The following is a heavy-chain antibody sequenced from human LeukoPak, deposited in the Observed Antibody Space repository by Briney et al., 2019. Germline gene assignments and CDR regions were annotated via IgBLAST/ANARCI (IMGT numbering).Heavy chain of an antibody. CDR3: ARDLDRDGSTHFDY. D-gene: IGHD1-1*01. CDR2: ISSSSSTI. Sequence: QAGGSLRLSCAASGFTFSSYSMNWVRQAPGKGLEWVSYISSSSSTIYYADSVKGRFSVSRDNAKNTLYLQMNSLGAEDTAVYYCARDLDRDGSTHFDYWGQGTLVTVSS. V-gene: IGHV3-48*04. CDR1: GFTFSSYS. J-gene: IGHJ4*02.